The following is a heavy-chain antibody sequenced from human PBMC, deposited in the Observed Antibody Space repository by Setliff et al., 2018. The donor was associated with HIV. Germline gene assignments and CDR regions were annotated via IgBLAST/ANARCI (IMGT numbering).Heavy chain of an antibody. D-gene: IGHD3-3*01. CDR1: GYSISSGYY. J-gene: IGHJ1*01. CDR3: ARDISEGFFLERASEH. CDR2: IYHSGST. V-gene: IGHV4-38-2*02. Sequence: SETLSLTGTVSGYSISSGYYWGWIRQPPGKGLEWIGSIYHSGSTNYNPSLKSRVTISLDTSENQFSLNLNSVTAADTAVYYCARDISEGFFLERASEHWSQGTLVTVSS.